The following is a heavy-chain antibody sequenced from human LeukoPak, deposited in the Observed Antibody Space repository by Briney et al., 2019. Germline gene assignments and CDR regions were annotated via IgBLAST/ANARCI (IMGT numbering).Heavy chain of an antibody. CDR1: GGSFSAYY. CDR3: ARTRTTYGLDV. CDR2: INHSGST. D-gene: IGHD1-1*01. Sequence: PSETLSLTCVVYGGSFSAYYWSWIRQPPGKGLEWIGEINHSGSTNYNPSLKSRVNISVDTSKKEFSLHLKQFSLSLSSVTAADTAVYYCARTRTTYGLDVWGQGTTVTVSS. J-gene: IGHJ6*02. V-gene: IGHV4-34*01.